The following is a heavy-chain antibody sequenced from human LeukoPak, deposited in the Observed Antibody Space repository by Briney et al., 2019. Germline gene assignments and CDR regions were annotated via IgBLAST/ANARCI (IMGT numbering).Heavy chain of an antibody. J-gene: IGHJ4*02. Sequence: GGSLRLSCAASRFTFSIYAMSWVRQAPGTGLEWVSPISRSGGSTYYADSVKGRFTISRDNSNNTHYLQINRLRADDAAEYYCAKNPTYDSSGRDYWGQGTLVTVSS. CDR2: ISRSGGST. D-gene: IGHD3-22*01. V-gene: IGHV3-23*01. CDR1: RFTFSIYA. CDR3: AKNPTYDSSGRDY.